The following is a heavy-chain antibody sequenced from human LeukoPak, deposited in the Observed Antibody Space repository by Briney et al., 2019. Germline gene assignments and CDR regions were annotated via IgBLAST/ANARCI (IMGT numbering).Heavy chain of an antibody. CDR1: GYTFTGYY. J-gene: IGHJ1*01. Sequence: RASVKVSCKASGYTFTGYYMHWVRQAPGQGLEWMGWINPNSGGTNYAQKFQGRVTMTRDTSISTAYMELSRLRSDDTAVYYCASEGRFLEWLLQEYFQHWGQGTLVTVSS. V-gene: IGHV1-2*02. D-gene: IGHD3-3*01. CDR2: INPNSGGT. CDR3: ASEGRFLEWLLQEYFQH.